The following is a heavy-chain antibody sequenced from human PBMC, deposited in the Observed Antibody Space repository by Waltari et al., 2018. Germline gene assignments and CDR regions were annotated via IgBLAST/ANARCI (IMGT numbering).Heavy chain of an antibody. CDR3: ARVYGY. Sequence: EVQLVESGGGLVQPGGSLRLSCAASEFTFSTYWMHWVRQDPGKGLVWVSRINPDGSLTAYADSAKGRFTISRDNGKNTLYLQMNSLRVEDTAVYYCARVYGYWGQGTLVTVSS. CDR2: INPDGSLT. D-gene: IGHD3-10*01. J-gene: IGHJ4*02. CDR1: EFTFSTYW. V-gene: IGHV3-74*01.